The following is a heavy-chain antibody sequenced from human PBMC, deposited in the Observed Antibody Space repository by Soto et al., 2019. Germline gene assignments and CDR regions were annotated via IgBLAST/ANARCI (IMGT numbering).Heavy chain of an antibody. CDR2: MYFSGFYSGST. CDR3: ARGFDILTFGFCLDY. V-gene: IGHV4-39*01. Sequence: SETLSLTXTVSGGSMSSSSYYWGWIRQPPGKGLEWIANMYFSGFYSGSTSYNPSLKSRVTISVDTSKNQFSLQVSSVTAADTAVYHCARGFDILTFGFCLDYWGQGTLVTVSS. CDR1: GGSMSSSSYY. J-gene: IGHJ4*02. D-gene: IGHD3-9*01.